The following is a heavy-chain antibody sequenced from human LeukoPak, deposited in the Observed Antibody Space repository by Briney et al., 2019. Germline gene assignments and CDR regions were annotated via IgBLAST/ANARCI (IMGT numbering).Heavy chain of an antibody. J-gene: IGHJ4*02. CDR2: IRYDGSNK. V-gene: IGHV3-30*02. CDR1: GFTFSSYG. Sequence: GGSLRLSCAASGFTFSSYGMHWVRQAPGKGLEWVAFIRYDGSNKYYADSVKGRFTISRDNSKNTLYLQMNSLRAEDTAVYYCAKEGYSSSWYWYYFDYWGQGTLVTVSS. CDR3: AKEGYSSSWYWYYFDY. D-gene: IGHD6-13*01.